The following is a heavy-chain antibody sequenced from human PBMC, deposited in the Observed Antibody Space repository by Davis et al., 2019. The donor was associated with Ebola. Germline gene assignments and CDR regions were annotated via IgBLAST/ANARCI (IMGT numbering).Heavy chain of an antibody. V-gene: IGHV3-23*01. CDR2: LSGSGDTT. J-gene: IGHJ4*02. CDR1: GFTFSTYG. Sequence: PGGSLRLSCATSGFTFSTYGMSWVRQAPGQGLEWVSGLSGSGDTTFYADSVKGRFTISRDNSKDTLFLQMNSLRVEDTAIYYCAKGLMTTVSYGHIDYWGQGILVTVSS. CDR3: AKGLMTTVSYGHIDY. D-gene: IGHD4-17*01.